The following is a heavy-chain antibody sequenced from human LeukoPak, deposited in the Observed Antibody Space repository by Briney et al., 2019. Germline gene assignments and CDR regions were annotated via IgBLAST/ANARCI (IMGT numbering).Heavy chain of an antibody. Sequence: GGSLRLSCAASGFTFDNYGMSWVRQAPGKGLEWVSGINWNGGSTGYADSVKGRFTISRDNAKNSLYLQMYSLRAEDTALYYCARDSHYDYAGHFQHWGQGTLVTVSS. CDR2: INWNGGST. V-gene: IGHV3-20*04. D-gene: IGHD3-3*01. J-gene: IGHJ1*01. CDR1: GFTFDNYG. CDR3: ARDSHYDYAGHFQH.